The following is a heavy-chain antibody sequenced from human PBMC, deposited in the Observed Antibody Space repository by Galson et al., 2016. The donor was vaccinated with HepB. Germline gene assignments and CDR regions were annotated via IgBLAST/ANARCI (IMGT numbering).Heavy chain of an antibody. V-gene: IGHV4-39*01. CDR1: GDSISRSGNY. CDR2: IYFNGNT. Sequence: SETLSLTCTVSGDSISRSGNYWGWIRQPPGKGLEWIGSIYFNGNTYYNPSLKSRVTISEDTSKNQFSLNVNSVTAADTAVYYWARHPSRSSGPFQHWGQGTLVPVSS. J-gene: IGHJ1*01. CDR3: ARHPSRSSGPFQH. D-gene: IGHD6-19*01.